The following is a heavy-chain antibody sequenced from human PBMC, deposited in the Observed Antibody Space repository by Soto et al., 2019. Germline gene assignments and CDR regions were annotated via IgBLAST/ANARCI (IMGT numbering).Heavy chain of an antibody. J-gene: IGHJ1*01. D-gene: IGHD2-15*01. CDR2: IHPSGDT. Sequence: GASVKVSCKASGYKFTTYFIHWVRQAPGQGLEWMGMIHPSGDTGYAQKFRGRVTMTIDTSTTTAYMELRNLTSEVTAVYFSVRGYCATSPCSGDFQFWGQGTMVTVSS. CDR1: GYKFTTYF. CDR3: VRGYCATSPCSGDFQF. V-gene: IGHV1-46*01.